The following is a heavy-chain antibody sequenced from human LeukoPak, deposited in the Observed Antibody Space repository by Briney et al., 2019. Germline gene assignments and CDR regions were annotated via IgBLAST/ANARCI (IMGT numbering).Heavy chain of an antibody. CDR3: AREYTAMAYDY. Sequence: GGSLRLSCVASGFAFSDDSMNWVRQPPGKGLEWVSSISSTSTYIYYADSVKGRFTISRDNARNSLFLRMNNLRVDDSAVYYCAREYTAMAYDYWGQGNLVTVSS. J-gene: IGHJ4*02. CDR2: ISSTSTYI. CDR1: GFAFSDDS. D-gene: IGHD5-18*01. V-gene: IGHV3-21*01.